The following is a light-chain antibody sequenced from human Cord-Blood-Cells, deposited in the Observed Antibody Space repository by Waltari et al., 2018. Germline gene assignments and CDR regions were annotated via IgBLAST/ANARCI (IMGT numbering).Light chain of an antibody. CDR2: DAS. CDR1: QDISNY. CDR3: QQYDNRPT. J-gene: IGKJ4*01. V-gene: IGKV1-33*01. Sequence: DIQMTQSPSSLSASVGDRVTITCQASQDISNYLNWYQQKPGKAPKLLIYDASNLETGVPRRFSGSGSGTDFTFTISSLQPEDIATYYCQQYDNRPTFGGGTKVEIK.